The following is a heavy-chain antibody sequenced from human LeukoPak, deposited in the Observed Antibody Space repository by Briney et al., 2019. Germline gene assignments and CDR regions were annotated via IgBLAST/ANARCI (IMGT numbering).Heavy chain of an antibody. Sequence: ASVKVSCKASGYTFTGYYMHWVRQAPGQGLEWMGWINPNSGGTNYAQKFQGRVTMTRDTSISTAYMELSRLRSDDTAVYYCARGRGNYDSSGFDYWGQGTVVTVSS. CDR2: INPNSGGT. CDR3: ARGRGNYDSSGFDY. V-gene: IGHV1-2*02. D-gene: IGHD3-22*01. CDR1: GYTFTGYY. J-gene: IGHJ4*02.